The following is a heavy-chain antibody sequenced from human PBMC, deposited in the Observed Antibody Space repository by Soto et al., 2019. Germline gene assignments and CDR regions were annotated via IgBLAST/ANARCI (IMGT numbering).Heavy chain of an antibody. CDR2: IYSGGST. V-gene: IGHV3-66*01. J-gene: IGHJ4*02. D-gene: IGHD2-8*02. CDR3: ARISPEPDPWSPAADY. Sequence: PGGSLRLSCAASGFTVSSNYMSWVRQAPGKGLEWVSVIYSGGSTYYADSVKGRFTISRDNSKNTLYLQMNSLRAEDTAVYYCARISPEPDPWSPAADYWGRGTLVTVSS. CDR1: GFTVSSNY.